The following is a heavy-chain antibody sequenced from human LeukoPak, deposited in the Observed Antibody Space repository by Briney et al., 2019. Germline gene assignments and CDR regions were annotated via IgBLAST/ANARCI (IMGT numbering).Heavy chain of an antibody. CDR3: ARGQYGDVPFDY. J-gene: IGHJ4*02. CDR1: GFTFSSYA. CDR2: ISYDGSNK. Sequence: GGSLRLSCAASGFTFSSYAMHWVRQAPGKGLEWVAVISYDGSNKYYADSVKGRFTISRDNSKNTLYLQMNSLRAEDTAVYYCARGQYGDVPFDYWGQGTLVTVSS. D-gene: IGHD4-17*01. V-gene: IGHV3-30*04.